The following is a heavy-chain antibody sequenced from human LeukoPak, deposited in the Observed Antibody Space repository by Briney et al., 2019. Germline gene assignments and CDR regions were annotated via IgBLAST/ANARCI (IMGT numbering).Heavy chain of an antibody. CDR3: ARAVLLWLGVTVGVMDV. CDR1: GGSFSGYY. D-gene: IGHD3-10*01. V-gene: IGHV4-34*01. J-gene: IGHJ6*03. Sequence: SETLSLTCAVYGGSFSGYYWSWICQPPGKGLEWIGEINHSGSTNYNPSLKSRVTISVDTSKNQFSLKLSSVTAADTAVYYCARAVLLWLGVTVGVMDVWGKGTTVTVSS. CDR2: INHSGST.